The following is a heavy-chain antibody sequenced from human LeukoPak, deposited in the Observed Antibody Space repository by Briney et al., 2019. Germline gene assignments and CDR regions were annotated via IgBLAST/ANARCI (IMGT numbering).Heavy chain of an antibody. Sequence: GGSLRLSCAASGFTFSSYAMSWVRQAPGKGLEWVSAISGSGGSTYYADSVKGRFTISRDNSKNTLYLQMNSLRAEDTAVYYCAKDRGYSYYYYGMDVWGQGTTVTVSS. D-gene: IGHD5-18*01. CDR2: ISGSGGST. J-gene: IGHJ6*02. V-gene: IGHV3-23*01. CDR1: GFTFSSYA. CDR3: AKDRGYSYYYYGMDV.